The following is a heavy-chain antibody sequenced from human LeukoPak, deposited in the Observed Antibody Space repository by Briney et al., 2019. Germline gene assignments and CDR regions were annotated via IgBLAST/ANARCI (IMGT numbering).Heavy chain of an antibody. Sequence: PSETLSLTCTVSGTSINSGGYHWSWVRQHPGKGLEWIGNTYYSGSPHYNPSLKSRVTISLDTSKNQFSLKLRSVTAADTAVYYCARGFDSKSTYFDYWGKGPLVTVSS. V-gene: IGHV4-61*08. CDR1: GTSINSGGYH. CDR3: ARGFDSKSTYFDY. J-gene: IGHJ4*02. CDR2: TYYSGSP. D-gene: IGHD5-12*01.